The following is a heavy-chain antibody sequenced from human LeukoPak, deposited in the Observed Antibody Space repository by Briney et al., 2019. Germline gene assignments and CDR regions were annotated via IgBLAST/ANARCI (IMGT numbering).Heavy chain of an antibody. CDR2: IYYSGTT. J-gene: IGHJ5*02. V-gene: IGHV4-39*07. Sequence: PSETLSLTCTVSGGSISSSPYYWGWIRQPPGKGLEWIGSIYYSGTTHYSPSLESRVTISVDTSKNQFSLKLASVTAADTAIYYCAKGAGVFSYYNWFDPWGQGTLVTVSS. CDR1: GGSISSSPYY. D-gene: IGHD5-18*01. CDR3: AKGAGVFSYYNWFDP.